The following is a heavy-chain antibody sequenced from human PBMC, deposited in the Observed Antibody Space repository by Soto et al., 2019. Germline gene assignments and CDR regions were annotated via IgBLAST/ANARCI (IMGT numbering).Heavy chain of an antibody. CDR1: GGSISAYY. V-gene: IGHV4-59*01. J-gene: IGHJ4*02. D-gene: IGHD3-9*01. CDR3: ARTLVTGYSDS. CDR2: IYYTGGI. Sequence: QVQLQESGPGLVRPSETLSLTCTVSGGSISAYYWGWVRQPPGKGLEWIGHIYYTGGIRYNPSLKSRVTISVDTSRIHFSLRLNSVTAADTAVYYCARTLVTGYSDSWGQGTLVTVSS.